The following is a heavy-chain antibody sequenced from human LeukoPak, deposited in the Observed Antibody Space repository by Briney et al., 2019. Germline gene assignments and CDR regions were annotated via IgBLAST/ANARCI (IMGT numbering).Heavy chain of an antibody. CDR1: GGSISSSSYY. J-gene: IGHJ5*02. CDR2: IYYSGST. V-gene: IGHV4-39*07. CDR3: ARRGGGRSPNWFDP. Sequence: SETLSLTCTVSGGSISSSSYYWGWIRQPPGKGLEWIGSIYYSGSTYYNPSLKSRVTISVDTSKNQFSLKLSSVTAADTAVYYCARRGGGRSPNWFDPWGQGTLVTVSS. D-gene: IGHD3-16*01.